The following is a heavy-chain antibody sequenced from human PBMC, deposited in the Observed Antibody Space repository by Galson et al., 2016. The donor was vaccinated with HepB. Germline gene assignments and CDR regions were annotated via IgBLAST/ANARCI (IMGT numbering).Heavy chain of an antibody. D-gene: IGHD3-10*01. Sequence: SLRLSCAASGGTFDTYTMSWVRQTPGKGLVWVSSISAGGGVTFYGDSVKGRFTISRDNSKNTLYLQMNSLRAEDTALYYCAKDRRYFGSGLYYWGQGTLVTVSS. V-gene: IGHV3-23*01. CDR3: AKDRRYFGSGLYY. J-gene: IGHJ4*02. CDR2: ISAGGGVT. CDR1: GGTFDTYT.